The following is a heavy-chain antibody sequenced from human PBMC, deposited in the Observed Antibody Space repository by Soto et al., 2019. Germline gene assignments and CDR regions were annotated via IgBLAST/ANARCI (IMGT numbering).Heavy chain of an antibody. J-gene: IGHJ4*02. CDR2: ISYDGSNK. CDR3: AKASYGPTFGY. D-gene: IGHD3-10*01. V-gene: IGHV3-30*18. Sequence: PGGSLTLSCAASGFTFSSYGMHWVRQAPGKGLEWVAVISYDGSNKYYADSVKGRFTSSRANSKNTLYLQMNSLRAENTAVYYCAKASYGPTFGYWGQGTLVTVSS. CDR1: GFTFSSYG.